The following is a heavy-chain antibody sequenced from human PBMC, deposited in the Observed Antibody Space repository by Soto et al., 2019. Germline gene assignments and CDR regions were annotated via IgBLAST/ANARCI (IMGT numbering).Heavy chain of an antibody. D-gene: IGHD3-9*01. Sequence: PGGSLRLSCASSVFIFITYAMHWVRQPPGKGLEWVAVISYDGNTKDYADSVKGRFSISRDNSKNTVYLQMSSLRTEDTAVYYCARPGSGYDVLTGRYFYYYHTVDVWGQGTTVTVSS. CDR3: ARPGSGYDVLTGRYFYYYHTVDV. CDR1: VFIFITYA. J-gene: IGHJ6*02. CDR2: ISYDGNTK. V-gene: IGHV3-30-3*01.